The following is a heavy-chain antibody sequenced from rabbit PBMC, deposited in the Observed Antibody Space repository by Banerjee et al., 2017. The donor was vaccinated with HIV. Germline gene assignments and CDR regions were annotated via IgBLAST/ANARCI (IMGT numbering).Heavy chain of an antibody. CDR2: IEAVYSNTT. D-gene: IGHD1-1*01. CDR3: ARDTAADGYFSFNL. CDR1: GSDISSYS. Sequence: QEQLVESGGGLVQPEGSLTLTCKASGSDISSYSMGWVRQAPGKGLEWIGCIEAVYSNTTYYVSWAKGRFTISKTSSTTVTLQMSSLTAADTATYFCARDTAADGYFSFNLWGPGTLVTVS. J-gene: IGHJ4*01. V-gene: IGHV1S45*01.